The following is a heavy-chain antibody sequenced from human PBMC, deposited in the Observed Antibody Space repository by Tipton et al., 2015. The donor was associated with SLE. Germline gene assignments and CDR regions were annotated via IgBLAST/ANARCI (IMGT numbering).Heavy chain of an antibody. Sequence: SLRLSCAASGFTFSSYAMHWVRQAPGKGLEWVANINQLGSERHYVDSVKGRFTISRDNAKNSIYLQLTSLRAEDTAVYYCAREGLNFDYWGQGTLVTVSS. CDR2: INQLGSER. CDR3: AREGLNFDY. CDR1: GFTFSSYA. V-gene: IGHV3-7*01. J-gene: IGHJ4*02.